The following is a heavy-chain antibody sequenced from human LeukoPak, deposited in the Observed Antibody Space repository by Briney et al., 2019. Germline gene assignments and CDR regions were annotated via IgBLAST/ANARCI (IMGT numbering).Heavy chain of an antibody. V-gene: IGHV4-4*07. J-gene: IGHJ3*02. D-gene: IGHD3-3*01. CDR3: ARDGPVPRANEWLPPDAFDI. Sequence: KTWESLSLTCTASGGSISSYYWSWIRQPAGKGLEWIARIYTSGSTNYNPSLKSRVTMSVDTSKNQFSLKLSSVTAADTAVYYCARDGPVPRANEWLPPDAFDIWGQGTMVTVSS. CDR2: IYTSGST. CDR1: GGSISSYY.